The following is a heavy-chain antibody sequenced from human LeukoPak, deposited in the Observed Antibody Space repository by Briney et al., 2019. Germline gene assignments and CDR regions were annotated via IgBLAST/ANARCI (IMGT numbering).Heavy chain of an antibody. CDR3: ARDPDYGSGSYCFDY. D-gene: IGHD3-10*01. CDR1: GFTFSSYS. Sequence: GGSLRLSRAASGFTFSSYSMNWVRQAPGKGLEWVSYISSSSSTIYYADSVKGRFTISRDNAKNSLNLQMNSLRAEDTAVYYCARDPDYGSGSYCFDYWGQGTLVTVSS. V-gene: IGHV3-48*01. J-gene: IGHJ4*02. CDR2: ISSSSSTI.